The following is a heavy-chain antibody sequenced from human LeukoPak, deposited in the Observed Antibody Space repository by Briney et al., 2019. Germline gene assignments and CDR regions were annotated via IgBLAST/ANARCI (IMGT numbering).Heavy chain of an antibody. Sequence: GASVRVSCKASGYTFTSYGISWGRQAPGQGLEWMGWISAYNGNTNYAQKIQGRVTMTTDTSTNTDYLELRSLRSGDTGVHYCARDYRYFEWLLSPPYGMDVWGQGTTVTVSS. CDR1: GYTFTSYG. D-gene: IGHD3-9*01. J-gene: IGHJ6*02. CDR3: ARDYRYFEWLLSPPYGMDV. CDR2: ISAYNGNT. V-gene: IGHV1-18*01.